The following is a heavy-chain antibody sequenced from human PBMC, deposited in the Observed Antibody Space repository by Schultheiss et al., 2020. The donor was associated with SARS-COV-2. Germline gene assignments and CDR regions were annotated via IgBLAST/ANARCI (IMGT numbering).Heavy chain of an antibody. CDR2: INHSGST. J-gene: IGHJ3*02. Sequence: SQTLSLTCTVSGGSVTSSSYYWGWIRQPPGKGLEWIGEINHSGSTNYNPSLKSRVTISVDTSKNQFSLTLSSVSAADTAVYYCARHGYCSSTFCNANAFDIWGQGTMVTVSS. CDR3: ARHGYCSSTFCNANAFDI. V-gene: IGHV4-39*07. D-gene: IGHD2-2*01. CDR1: GGSVTSSSYY.